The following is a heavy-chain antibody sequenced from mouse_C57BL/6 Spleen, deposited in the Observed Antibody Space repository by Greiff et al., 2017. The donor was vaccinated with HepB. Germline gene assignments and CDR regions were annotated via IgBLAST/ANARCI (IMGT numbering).Heavy chain of an antibody. CDR1: GYTFTSYW. CDR2: INPSSGYT. D-gene: IGHD1-1*01. CDR3: ARSYYGSTYAMDY. J-gene: IGHJ4*01. Sequence: VQLQQSGAELAKPGASVKLSCKASGYTFTSYWMHWVKQRPGQGLEWIGYINPSSGYTKYNQKFKDKATLTADKSSSTAYIQLSSLTYEDSAVYYCARSYYGSTYAMDYWGQGTSVTVSS. V-gene: IGHV1-7*01.